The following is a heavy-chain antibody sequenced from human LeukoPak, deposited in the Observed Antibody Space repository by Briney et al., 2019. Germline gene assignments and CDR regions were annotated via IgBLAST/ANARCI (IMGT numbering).Heavy chain of an antibody. V-gene: IGHV3-9*03. CDR3: ARDPRYCSGGSCYPLYYFDY. J-gene: IGHJ4*02. D-gene: IGHD2-15*01. Sequence: GRSLRLSCAASGFTFDDYAMHWVRQAPGKGLEWVSGISWNSGSIGYADSVKGRFTISRDNAKNSLYLQMGSLRAEDMAVYYCARDPRYCSGGSCYPLYYFDYWGQGTLVTVSS. CDR1: GFTFDDYA. CDR2: ISWNSGSI.